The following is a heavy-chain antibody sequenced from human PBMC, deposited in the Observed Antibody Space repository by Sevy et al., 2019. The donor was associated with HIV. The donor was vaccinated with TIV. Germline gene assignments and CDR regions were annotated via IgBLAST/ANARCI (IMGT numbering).Heavy chain of an antibody. CDR1: GYSFTSYW. CDR3: ARRGGYCTNGVCYNYYYYGMDV. Sequence: GESLKISCKGSGYSFTSYWIGWVRQMPGKGLEWMGIIYPGDSDTRYSPPFQGQVTISADKSISTAYLQWSSLKASDTAMYYCARRGGYCTNGVCYNYYYYGMDVWGQGTTVTVSS. J-gene: IGHJ6*02. CDR2: IYPGDSDT. V-gene: IGHV5-51*01. D-gene: IGHD2-8*01.